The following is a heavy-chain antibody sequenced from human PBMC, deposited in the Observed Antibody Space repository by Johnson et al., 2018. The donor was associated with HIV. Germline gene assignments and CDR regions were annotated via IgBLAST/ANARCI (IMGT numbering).Heavy chain of an antibody. V-gene: IGHV3-30*02. CDR3: ATSRVEARYSSGWGRVVKPDDAFDI. D-gene: IGHD6-19*01. J-gene: IGHJ3*02. CDR1: GFTFSSYG. Sequence: QVQLVESGGGVVQPGRSLRLSCAASGFTFSSYGMHWVRQAPGKGLEWVAFIRYDGSNKYYADSVKGRFTISRDNSKNTLYLQMNSLSTEDTAVYYCATSRVEARYSSGWGRVVKPDDAFDIWGQGTMVTVSS. CDR2: IRYDGSNK.